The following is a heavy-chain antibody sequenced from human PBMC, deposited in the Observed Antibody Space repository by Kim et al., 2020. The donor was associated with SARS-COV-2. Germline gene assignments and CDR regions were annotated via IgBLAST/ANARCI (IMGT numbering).Heavy chain of an antibody. CDR2: GGRT. Sequence: GGRTYDAEPVQGRFPISRDNSKNTLDLQMNSVRAEDTAVYYCAKEKIGDWGQGALVTVSS. J-gene: IGHJ4*02. CDR3: AKEKIGD. V-gene: IGHV3-23*01.